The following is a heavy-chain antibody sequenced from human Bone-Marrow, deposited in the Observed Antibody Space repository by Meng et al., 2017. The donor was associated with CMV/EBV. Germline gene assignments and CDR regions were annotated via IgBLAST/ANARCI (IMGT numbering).Heavy chain of an antibody. CDR1: GFTFSSRW. J-gene: IGHJ1*01. CDR3: ARGSVLPAAISQH. Sequence: GESLKISCAASGFTFSSRWMHWVRQAPGKGLEWVSVIYSDGSTYYADSVKGRFTISRDNSKNTLYLQMNSLRAEDTAVYYCARGSVLPAAISQHWGQGTLVTVSS. CDR2: IYSDGST. D-gene: IGHD2-2*01. V-gene: IGHV3-53*01.